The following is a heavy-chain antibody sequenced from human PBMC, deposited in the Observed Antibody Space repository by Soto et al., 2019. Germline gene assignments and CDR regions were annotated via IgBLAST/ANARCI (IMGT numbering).Heavy chain of an antibody. CDR1: GFTFSTYA. CDR2: ISGSGGST. V-gene: IGHV3-23*01. J-gene: IGHJ4*02. D-gene: IGHD4-4*01. CDR3: AKESQRNTAYFDY. Sequence: EVQLLESGGGLVQPGGSLRLSCAASGFTFSTYAMSCVRQAPGKGLEWVSAISGSGGSTYYADSVKGRFTISRDNSKNTLYLQMNSLRAEDTAVYYCAKESQRNTAYFDYWGQGTLVTVSS.